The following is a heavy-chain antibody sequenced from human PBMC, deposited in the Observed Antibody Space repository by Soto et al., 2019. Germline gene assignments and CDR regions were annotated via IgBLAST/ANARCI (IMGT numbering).Heavy chain of an antibody. Sequence: QLQLQESGPGLVKPSETLSLTCTVSGVSISSTSYYWAWIRQPPGKGLEWIGSIYYSGSTYYNPSPKSRVSISVDTSKNQFSLRLSSVTAADTALYYCARLEQLWFGEHNWFDPWGQGTLVTVSS. J-gene: IGHJ5*02. CDR1: GVSISSTSYY. V-gene: IGHV4-39*01. D-gene: IGHD3-10*01. CDR3: ARLEQLWFGEHNWFDP. CDR2: IYYSGST.